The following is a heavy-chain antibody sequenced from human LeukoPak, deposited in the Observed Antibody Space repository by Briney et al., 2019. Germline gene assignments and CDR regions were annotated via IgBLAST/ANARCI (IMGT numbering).Heavy chain of an antibody. Sequence: SETLSLTCAVYGGSFSGYYWSWIRQPPGKGLEWIGEINHSGGTNYNPSLKSRVTISVDTSKNQFSLKLSSVTAADTAVYYCARITGIAAAGFVYYFDYWGQGTLVTVSS. CDR3: ARITGIAAAGFVYYFDY. J-gene: IGHJ4*02. CDR2: INHSGGT. D-gene: IGHD6-13*01. V-gene: IGHV4-34*01. CDR1: GGSFSGYY.